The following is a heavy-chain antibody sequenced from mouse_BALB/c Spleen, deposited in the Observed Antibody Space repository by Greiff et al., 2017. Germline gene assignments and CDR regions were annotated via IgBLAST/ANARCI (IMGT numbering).Heavy chain of an antibody. CDR3: ARYYDYAWYFDV. D-gene: IGHD2-4*01. CDR1: GYSITSDYA. Sequence: DVKLQESGPGLVKPSQSLSLTCTVTGYSITSDYAWNWIRQFPGNKLEWMGYISYSGSTSYNPSLKSRISITRDTSKNQFFLQLNSVTTEDTATYYCARYYDYAWYFDVWGAGTTVTVSS. CDR2: ISYSGST. V-gene: IGHV3-2*02. J-gene: IGHJ1*01.